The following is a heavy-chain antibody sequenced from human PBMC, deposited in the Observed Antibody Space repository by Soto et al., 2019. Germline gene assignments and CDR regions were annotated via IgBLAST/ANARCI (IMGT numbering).Heavy chain of an antibody. D-gene: IGHD3-10*01. CDR1: GYSFTSYW. J-gene: IGHJ6*02. CDR2: IDPSDSYT. Sequence: GETLKLSGKGSGYSFTSYWIGWGRQMPGKGREGMGRIDPSDSYTNYSPSFQGHVTISADKSISTAYLQWSSLKASDTAMYYCASPRMYYYGSGSPYYYYGMDVWGQGTTVTVSS. CDR3: ASPRMYYYGSGSPYYYYGMDV. V-gene: IGHV5-10-1*01.